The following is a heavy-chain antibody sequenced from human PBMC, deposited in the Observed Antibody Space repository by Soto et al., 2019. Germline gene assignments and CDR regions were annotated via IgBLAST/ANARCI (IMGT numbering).Heavy chain of an antibody. D-gene: IGHD6-25*01. V-gene: IGHV1-69*01. CDR3: AGGRIVAAVRLAYYGKNV. CDR2: IIPVFGIV. Sequence: QVHLLLQSGAEVKKPGSSVKVSCKASGGNPSNSAISWVRQAPGQGLEWMGGIIPVFGIVSYAQNFQGRVTITADESTSTDDIELNSLRSEDTAVYFWAGGRIVAAVRLAYYGKNVWGQWTTVNVS. J-gene: IGHJ6*02. CDR1: GGNPSNSA.